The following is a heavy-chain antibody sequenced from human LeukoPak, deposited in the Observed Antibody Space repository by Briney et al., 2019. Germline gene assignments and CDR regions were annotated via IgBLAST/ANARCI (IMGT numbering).Heavy chain of an antibody. D-gene: IGHD4-23*01. V-gene: IGHV4-34*01. CDR2: INHSGST. CDR1: GGSFSGYY. Sequence: SETLSLTCAVYGGSFSGYYWSWIRQPPGKGLEWIGEINHSGSTNYNPSLKNRVTISVDTSKNQFSLKLSSVTAADTAVYYCARVRSEDYGGKRSDFDYWGQGTLVTVSS. CDR3: ARVRSEDYGGKRSDFDY. J-gene: IGHJ4*02.